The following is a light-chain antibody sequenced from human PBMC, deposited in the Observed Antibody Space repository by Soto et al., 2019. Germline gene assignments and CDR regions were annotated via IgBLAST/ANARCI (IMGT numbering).Light chain of an antibody. V-gene: IGLV2-14*01. CDR2: EVS. J-gene: IGLJ1*01. CDR1: SSDVGGYNY. Sequence: QSALTQPASVSGSPGQSITISCTGTSSDVGGYNYVSWYQQHPGKAPKLMIYEVSNRPSGVSNRFSGSKSGNTASLTISGLQAEDEADYYCNSYTTTYTLVFGTGTKVTVL. CDR3: NSYTTTYTLV.